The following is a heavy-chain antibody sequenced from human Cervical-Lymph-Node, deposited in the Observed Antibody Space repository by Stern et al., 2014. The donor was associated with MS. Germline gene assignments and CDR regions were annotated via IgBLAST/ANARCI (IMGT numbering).Heavy chain of an antibody. D-gene: IGHD3-9*01. J-gene: IGHJ4*02. CDR2: INPSGDRT. CDR1: GYTFTNYY. V-gene: IGHV1-46*01. Sequence: QVQLVESGAEVKKPGASVKISCKASGYTFTNYYMHWVRQAPGQGLEWMGIINPSGDRTSDAQKFECRVTMTRDTSTSTVNMELSSLTSGDTAVYYCARLRGYNVLTGYLDYWGQGTLVTVSS. CDR3: ARLRGYNVLTGYLDY.